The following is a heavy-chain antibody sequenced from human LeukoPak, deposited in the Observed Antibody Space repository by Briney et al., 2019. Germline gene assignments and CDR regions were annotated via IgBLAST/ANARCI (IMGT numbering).Heavy chain of an antibody. V-gene: IGHV5-51*01. CDR2: IYPGDSGN. CDR3: ARHTPDYGDSLSYYYMDV. Sequence: GGSLKISCQGFGYSFTSYGFGWVRQMPGKGLEWLGIIYPGDSGNRYSPSFQGQVTISADKSISTAYLQWSSLKASDTAMYYCARHTPDYGDSLSYYYMDVWGKGTTVTVSS. D-gene: IGHD4-17*01. CDR1: GYSFTSYG. J-gene: IGHJ6*03.